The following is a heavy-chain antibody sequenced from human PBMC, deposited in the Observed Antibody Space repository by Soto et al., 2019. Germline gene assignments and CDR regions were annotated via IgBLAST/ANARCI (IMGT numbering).Heavy chain of an antibody. CDR3: AKDRERWNYLLYYFDY. V-gene: IGHV3-30*18. CDR1: GFTFSSYG. Sequence: GGSLRLSCAASGFTFSSYGMHWVRQAPGKGLEWVAVISYDGSNKYYADSVKGRFTISRDNSKNTLYLQMNSLRAEDTAVYYCAKDRERWNYLLYYFDYWGQGTLVTVSS. D-gene: IGHD1-7*01. CDR2: ISYDGSNK. J-gene: IGHJ4*02.